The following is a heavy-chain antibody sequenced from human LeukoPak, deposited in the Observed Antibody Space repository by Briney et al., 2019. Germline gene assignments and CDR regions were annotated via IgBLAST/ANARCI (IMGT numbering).Heavy chain of an antibody. CDR2: IYYSGST. D-gene: IGHD1-26*01. J-gene: IGHJ5*02. CDR3: ARVAGAPLDP. CDR1: GGSISNSDYY. V-gene: IGHV4-30-4*08. Sequence: TSETLSLTCTVSGGSISNSDYYWSWIRQPPGKGLEWIGYIYYSGSTYYNPSLKGRVPISVDTSNNQFSLKVNSVTAADTAVYYCARVAGAPLDPWGQGTLVTVSS.